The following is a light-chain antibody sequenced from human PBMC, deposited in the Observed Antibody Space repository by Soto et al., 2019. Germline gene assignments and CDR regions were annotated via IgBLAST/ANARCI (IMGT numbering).Light chain of an antibody. J-gene: IGKJ1*01. V-gene: IGKV1-5*03. CDR2: QAS. Sequence: DIQMTQSPSTLSASVGDRVTITCRASESISNWLAWYQQKPGKAPKLLIYQASSLESGVPSRFSGSGSGTEFSRTISSLQPDDFATYYCQQHKTYSRTFGQGTKVEIK. CDR1: ESISNW. CDR3: QQHKTYSRT.